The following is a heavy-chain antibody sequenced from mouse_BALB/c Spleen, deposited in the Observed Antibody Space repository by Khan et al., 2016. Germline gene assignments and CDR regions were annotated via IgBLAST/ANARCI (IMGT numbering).Heavy chain of an antibody. D-gene: IGHD4-1*01. CDR2: IRNKAGGYTT. J-gene: IGHJ3*01. V-gene: IGHV7-3*02. CDR1: GFTFTDYY. Sequence: EVELVESGGGLVQTGGSLRLSCATSGFTFTDYYMTWVRQPPGKALEWLGFIRNKAGGYTTEYSASVKGRFTISRDNSQSILYLQMNTLRAESSATYYCASRTGTIAYWGQGTLVTVSA. CDR3: ASRTGTIAY.